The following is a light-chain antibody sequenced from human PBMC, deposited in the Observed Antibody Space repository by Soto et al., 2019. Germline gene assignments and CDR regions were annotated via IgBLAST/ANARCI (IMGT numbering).Light chain of an antibody. CDR2: GAS. V-gene: IGKV3-20*01. CDR3: QQYGSSGT. J-gene: IGKJ3*01. CDR1: QSVSSSY. Sequence: EMVLSQSPGTLSLSTGERATLSCRASQSVSSSYLAWYQQKPGRAPRLLIYGASSRATGIPDRFSGSGSGTDFTLTISRLEPEDFAVYYCQQYGSSGTFGPGTKVDIK.